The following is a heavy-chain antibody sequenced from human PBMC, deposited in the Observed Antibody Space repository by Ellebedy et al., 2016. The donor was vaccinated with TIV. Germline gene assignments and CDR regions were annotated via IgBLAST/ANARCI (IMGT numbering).Heavy chain of an antibody. CDR1: GYTFNNYA. CDR2: IHTVDGNT. D-gene: IGHD3-16*02. J-gene: IGHJ5*02. CDR3: ARGDMIRVGGVIVDFWFDP. V-gene: IGHV1-3*04. Sequence: ASVKVSXXASGYTFNNYAMHWVRQAPGQGLEWMGWIHTVDGNTEYSQKFQDRLTITKDTSATTHFMELKSLQSEDTAVYYCARGDMIRVGGVIVDFWFDPWGQGTLVTVSS.